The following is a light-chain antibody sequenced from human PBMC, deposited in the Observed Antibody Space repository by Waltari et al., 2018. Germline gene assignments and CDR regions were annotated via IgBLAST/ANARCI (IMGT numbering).Light chain of an antibody. V-gene: IGLV2-14*01. CDR1: SSDVGGYDF. J-gene: IGLJ1*01. Sequence: QSAPTQPASVSGSPGQSITISCTGTSSDVGGYDFVSWHQQYPGKAPKVMIYGVNHRPSGVSNRFSGSKSGNTAFLIISGLQADDEADYYCSSYTTSGTLVFGTGTKVTVL. CDR3: SSYTTSGTLV. CDR2: GVN.